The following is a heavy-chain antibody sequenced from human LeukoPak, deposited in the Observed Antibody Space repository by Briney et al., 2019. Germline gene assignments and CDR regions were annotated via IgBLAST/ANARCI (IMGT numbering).Heavy chain of an antibody. V-gene: IGHV3-30*03. CDR2: ISYEGSNQ. Sequence: GGSLRLSCAASGFMFSSFGMHWVRQAPGKGLEWVAVISYEGSNQNYADSVKGRFTISRDNSKNTRYLQMNSLRDEDTAVYYCARDWYSGSQGYWGQGTLVTVSS. CDR3: ARDWYSGSQGY. J-gene: IGHJ4*02. D-gene: IGHD1-26*01. CDR1: GFMFSSFG.